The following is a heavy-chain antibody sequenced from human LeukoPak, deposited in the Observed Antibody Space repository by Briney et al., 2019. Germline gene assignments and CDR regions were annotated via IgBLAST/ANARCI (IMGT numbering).Heavy chain of an antibody. J-gene: IGHJ6*04. CDR3: ARGDCSHCYNRDV. CDR1: GYIFTNYA. V-gene: IGHV1-3*01. D-gene: IGHD2-15*01. Sequence: GASVKVSCKASGYIFTNYAMHWVRQAPGQRPEWMGWINSGNGDTQYSQTFQDRVSITWDPAASTAYMELSSLSSEDTVVYYCARGDCSHCYNRDVWGKGTTVTVSS. CDR2: INSGNGDT.